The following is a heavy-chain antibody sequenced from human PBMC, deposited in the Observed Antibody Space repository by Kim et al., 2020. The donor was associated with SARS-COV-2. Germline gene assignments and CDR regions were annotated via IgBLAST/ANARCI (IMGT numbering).Heavy chain of an antibody. J-gene: IGHJ4*02. V-gene: IGHV3-21*01. Sequence: SVKGRFTISRDNAKNLRYLQMNSLRAEDTAVYYCAKSTYYYDSSDPAFDYWGQGTLVTVSS. CDR3: AKSTYYYDSSDPAFDY. D-gene: IGHD3-22*01.